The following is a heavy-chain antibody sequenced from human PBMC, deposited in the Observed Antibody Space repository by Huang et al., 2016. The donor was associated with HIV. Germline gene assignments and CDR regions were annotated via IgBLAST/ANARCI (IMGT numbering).Heavy chain of an antibody. CDR1: GFKFSNYW. D-gene: IGHD2-15*01. CDR3: ARAGGFEI. J-gene: IGHJ3*02. CDR2: IKSDGRTT. V-gene: IGHV3-74*01. Sequence: EEHLVESGGGLVQPGGSLRLSCEDSGFKFSNYWMQWVRQAPGKGLMWVSRIKSDGRTTDYADSVKGRFTISRDNAKNTLYLQMSSLTAEDTAIYYCARAGGFEIWGQGTVVTVSS.